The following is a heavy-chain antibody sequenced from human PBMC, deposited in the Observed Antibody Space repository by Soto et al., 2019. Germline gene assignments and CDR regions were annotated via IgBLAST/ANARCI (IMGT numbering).Heavy chain of an antibody. Sequence: HVQLQESGPGLVKPSQTRSLTCTVSGGSISSGGYYWSWIRQHPGKGLEWIGYIYYSGSTYYNPSLKSRVTISVDTSKNQFSLKLSSVTAADTAVYYCARGPSTTVVTPGRYAFDIWGQGTMVTVSS. CDR2: IYYSGST. CDR3: ARGPSTTVVTPGRYAFDI. CDR1: GGSISSGGYY. V-gene: IGHV4-31*03. J-gene: IGHJ3*02. D-gene: IGHD4-17*01.